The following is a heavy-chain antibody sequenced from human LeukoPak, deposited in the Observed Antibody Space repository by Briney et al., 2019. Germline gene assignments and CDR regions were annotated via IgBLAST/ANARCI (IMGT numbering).Heavy chain of an antibody. CDR3: ARLGGGYAFFDY. Sequence: SETLSLTCTVSGGSISFYYWSWMRQPPGKGLEWIGNIYYSGSTNYNPSLKSRVTISVDTSKNQFSLKLSSVTAADTALFYCARLGGGYAFFDYWGQGALVTVSS. CDR1: GGSISFYY. D-gene: IGHD5-12*01. V-gene: IGHV4-59*01. CDR2: IYYSGST. J-gene: IGHJ4*02.